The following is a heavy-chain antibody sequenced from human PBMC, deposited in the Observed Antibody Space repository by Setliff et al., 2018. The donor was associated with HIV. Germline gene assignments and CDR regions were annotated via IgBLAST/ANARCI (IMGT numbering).Heavy chain of an antibody. CDR3: ARGTYGGYAGLFDY. D-gene: IGHD5-12*01. CDR2: VSYSGST. Sequence: NPSETLSLTCRVSSGSISGYYWSWVRQPPGRGLEWIGYVSYSGSTSYNPSLNSRVTMSVDTSRDQFSLKLSSVTAADTAVYYCARGTYGGYAGLFDYWGQGSLVTV. V-gene: IGHV4-59*01. CDR1: SGSISGYY. J-gene: IGHJ4*02.